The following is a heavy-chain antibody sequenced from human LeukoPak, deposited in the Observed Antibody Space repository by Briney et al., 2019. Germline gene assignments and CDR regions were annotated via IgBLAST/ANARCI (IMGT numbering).Heavy chain of an antibody. Sequence: GASVKVSCKASEYTFTSYDINWVRQATGQGLEWMGWMNPNSGNTDYAQKFQGRVTMTSVASISTAYMELNNLTSEDTAVYYCARGSWGERAGRKSFELWGRGSLVTVSS. CDR1: EYTFTSYD. D-gene: IGHD6-6*01. V-gene: IGHV1-8*01. CDR2: MNPNSGNT. J-gene: IGHJ4*02. CDR3: ARGSWGERAGRKSFEL.